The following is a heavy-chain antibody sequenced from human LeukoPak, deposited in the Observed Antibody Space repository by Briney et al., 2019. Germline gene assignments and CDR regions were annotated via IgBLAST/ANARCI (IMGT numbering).Heavy chain of an antibody. V-gene: IGHV3-30*02. CDR1: GFTFSSYG. CDR3: AKGPITIFGVVHFDY. J-gene: IGHJ4*02. D-gene: IGHD3-3*01. CDR2: IRYDGNNK. Sequence: PGGSLRLSCAASGFTFSSYGMHWVRQAPGKGLEWVAFIRYDGNNKYYADSVKGRFTISRDNSKNTLYLQMNSLRAEDTAVYYCAKGPITIFGVVHFDYWGQGTLVTVSS.